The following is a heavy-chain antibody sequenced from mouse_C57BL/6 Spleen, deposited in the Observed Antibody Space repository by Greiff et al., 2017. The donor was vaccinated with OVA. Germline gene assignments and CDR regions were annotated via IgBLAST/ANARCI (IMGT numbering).Heavy chain of an antibody. J-gene: IGHJ2*01. CDR2: IDPANGNT. CDR3: ARDGDYYGSSFDY. D-gene: IGHD1-1*01. Sequence: VQLKESVAELVRPGASVKLSCTASGFNIKNTYMHWVKQRPEQGLEWIGRIDPANGNTKYDPKFQGKATITADTSSNTAYLQLSSLTSEDTAIYYCARDGDYYGSSFDYWGQGTTLTVSS. CDR1: GFNIKNTY. V-gene: IGHV14-3*01.